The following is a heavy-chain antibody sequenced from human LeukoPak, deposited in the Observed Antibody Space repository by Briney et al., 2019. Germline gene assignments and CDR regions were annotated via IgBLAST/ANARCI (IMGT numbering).Heavy chain of an antibody. J-gene: IGHJ4*02. CDR2: ISYDGSNK. D-gene: IGHD3-22*01. Sequence: SGGSLRLSCAASGFTFSSYAMHWVRQAPGKGLEWVAVISYDGSNKYYADSVKGRFTISRDNAKNSLYLQMNSLRAEDTAVYYCARVGSGFYDYWGQGTLVTVSS. V-gene: IGHV3-30*04. CDR1: GFTFSSYA. CDR3: ARVGSGFYDY.